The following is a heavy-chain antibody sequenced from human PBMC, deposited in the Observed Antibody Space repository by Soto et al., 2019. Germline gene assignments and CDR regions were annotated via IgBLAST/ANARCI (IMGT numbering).Heavy chain of an antibody. D-gene: IGHD3-10*01. J-gene: IGHJ5*02. V-gene: IGHV2-5*02. CDR1: GFSLSTTGVG. CDR2: IYWDDDK. CDR3: AQRLRDYGLGRERANYFDP. Sequence: QITLKESGPTLVRPTQTLTLTCTFSGFSLSTTGVGVGWIRQPPGKALEWLALIYWDDDKRYSPSLKSRLTITKDTSKNEVSLTMTNMDPVDTATYYYAQRLRDYGLGRERANYFDPWAREPWSPSPQ.